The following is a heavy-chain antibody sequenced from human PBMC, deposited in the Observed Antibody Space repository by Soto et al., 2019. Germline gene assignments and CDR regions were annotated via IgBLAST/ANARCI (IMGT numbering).Heavy chain of an antibody. CDR1: GGSFSGYY. Sequence: SETLSLTCAVYGGSFSGYYWSWIRRPPGKGLEWIGEINHSGSTNYNPSLKSRVTISVDTSKNQFSLKLSSVTAADTAVYYCARVSYNWNSRYRIAVWGQGTTDTVS. D-gene: IGHD1-20*01. CDR3: ARVSYNWNSRYRIAV. CDR2: INHSGST. V-gene: IGHV4-34*01. J-gene: IGHJ6*02.